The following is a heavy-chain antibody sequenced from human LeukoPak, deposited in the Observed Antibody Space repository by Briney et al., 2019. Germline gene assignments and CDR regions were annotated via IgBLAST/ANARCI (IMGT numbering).Heavy chain of an antibody. V-gene: IGHV3-48*01. CDR2: ISSSSSTI. CDR1: GFTFSSYS. Sequence: GGSLRLSCAASGFTFSSYSMNWVRQAPGRGLEWVSYISSSSSTIYYADSVKGRFTISRDNAKNSLYLQMNSLRAEDTAVYYCARLRYYGMDVWGQGTTVTVSS. J-gene: IGHJ6*02. CDR3: ARLRYYGMDV.